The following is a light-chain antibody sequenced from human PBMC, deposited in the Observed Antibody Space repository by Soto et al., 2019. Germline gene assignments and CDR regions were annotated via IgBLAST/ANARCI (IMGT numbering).Light chain of an antibody. CDR1: SSEVGGYNY. Sequence: QSALTQPASVSGSPGQSITISCTGTSSEVGGYNYVSWYQQHPGKAPKLMIYEVSNRPSGVSNRFSGSKSDNTASLTISGLQAEDEADYYCSSYTSSSTLYVFGTGTKVTV. J-gene: IGLJ1*01. CDR2: EVS. CDR3: SSYTSSSTLYV. V-gene: IGLV2-14*01.